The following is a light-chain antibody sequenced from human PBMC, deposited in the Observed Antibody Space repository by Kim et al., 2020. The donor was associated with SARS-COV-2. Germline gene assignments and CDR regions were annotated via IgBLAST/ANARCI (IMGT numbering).Light chain of an antibody. Sequence: QSVLTQPPSASGTPGQRVIISCSGGSSNIGSNTVNWYQQLPGTAPKLLIYSNNQRPSGVPDRFSGSKSGTSASLAISGLQSEDEAYYYCGAWDDSLNGLYVFGTGTKVTVL. CDR1: SSNIGSNT. CDR2: SNN. J-gene: IGLJ1*01. CDR3: GAWDDSLNGLYV. V-gene: IGLV1-44*01.